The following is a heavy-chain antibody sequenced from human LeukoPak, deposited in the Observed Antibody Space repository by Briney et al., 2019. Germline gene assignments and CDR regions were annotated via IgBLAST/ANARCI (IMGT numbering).Heavy chain of an antibody. V-gene: IGHV3-33*08. Sequence: PGGSLRLSCAASGFTFSSYWMSWVRQAPGKGLEWVAMIWYDGSKNYYADSVQGRFTISGDNFNNMLYLQMNSLRAEDTALYYCARAPYTTGRSFYLDSWGQGTLVTVSS. J-gene: IGHJ4*02. CDR1: GFTFSSYW. CDR2: IWYDGSKN. D-gene: IGHD2-2*02. CDR3: ARAPYTTGRSFYLDS.